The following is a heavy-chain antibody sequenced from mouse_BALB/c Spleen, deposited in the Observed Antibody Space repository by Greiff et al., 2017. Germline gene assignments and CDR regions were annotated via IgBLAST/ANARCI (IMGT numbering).Heavy chain of an antibody. D-gene: IGHD1-2*01. J-gene: IGHJ4*01. CDR3: APSLLRRYYYAMDY. CDR1: GFNIKDTY. Sequence: EVKLVESGAELVKPGASVKLSCTASGFNIKDTYMHWVKQRPEQGLEWIGRIDPANGNTKYDPKFQGKATITADTSSNTAYLQLSSLTSEDTAVYYCAPSLLRRYYYAMDYWGQGTSVTVSS. CDR2: IDPANGNT. V-gene: IGHV14-3*02.